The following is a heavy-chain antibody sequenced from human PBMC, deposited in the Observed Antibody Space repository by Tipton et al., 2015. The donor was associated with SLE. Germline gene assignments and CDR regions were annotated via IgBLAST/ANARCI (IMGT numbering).Heavy chain of an antibody. V-gene: IGHV4-59*12. CDR1: GGSISSYY. CDR2: IYYSGST. J-gene: IGHJ4*02. D-gene: IGHD5-18*01. CDR3: ARDKGDTYGLRLDY. Sequence: TLSLTCTVSGGSISSYYWSWIRQPPGKGLEWIGYIYYSGSTFYNPSLKSRVTMSVDTSRNLFSLKLSSVTAADTAVYYCARDKGDTYGLRLDYWGQGTLVTVSS.